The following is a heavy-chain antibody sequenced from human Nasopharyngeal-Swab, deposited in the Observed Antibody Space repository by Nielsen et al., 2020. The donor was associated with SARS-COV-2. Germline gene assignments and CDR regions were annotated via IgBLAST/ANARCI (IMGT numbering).Heavy chain of an antibody. CDR2: INPSGGST. CDR3: ASHQDYDILTGYYQSAFDI. Sequence: ASVKVSCKASGYTLTSYYMHWVRQAPGQGLEWMGIINPSGGSTSYAQKFQGRVTMTRDTSTSTVYMELSSLRSEDTAVYYCASHQDYDILTGYYQSAFDIWGQGTMVTVSS. V-gene: IGHV1-46*01. CDR1: GYTLTSYY. D-gene: IGHD3-9*01. J-gene: IGHJ3*02.